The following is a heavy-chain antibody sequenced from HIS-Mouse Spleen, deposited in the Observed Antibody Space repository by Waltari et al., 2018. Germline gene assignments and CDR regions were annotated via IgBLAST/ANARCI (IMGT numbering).Heavy chain of an antibody. V-gene: IGHV4-39*07. D-gene: IGHD6-13*01. CDR1: GGSISSSSYY. CDR2: SYYRWST. CDR3: AREIPYSSSWYDWYFDL. Sequence: QLQLQESGPGLVKPSETLSLTCTVSGGSISSSSYYWGWIRQPPGKGLGWIGSSYYRWSTYYNPSLKSRVTISVDTSKNQFSLKLSSVTAADTAVYYCAREIPYSSSWYDWYFDLWGRGTLVTVSS. J-gene: IGHJ2*01.